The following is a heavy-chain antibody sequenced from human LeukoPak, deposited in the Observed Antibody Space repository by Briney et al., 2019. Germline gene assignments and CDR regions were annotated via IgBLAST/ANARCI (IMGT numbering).Heavy chain of an antibody. D-gene: IGHD6-13*01. CDR1: GGSISSYY. CDR3: ASSSWSRSYYYYYMDV. J-gene: IGHJ6*03. Sequence: SETLSLTCTVSGGSISSYYWSWIRQPAGKGLEWIGRIYTSGSTNYNPSLKSQVTMSVDTSKNQFSLKLSSVTAADTAVYYCASSSWSRSYYYYYMDVWGKGTTVTVSS. CDR2: IYTSGST. V-gene: IGHV4-4*07.